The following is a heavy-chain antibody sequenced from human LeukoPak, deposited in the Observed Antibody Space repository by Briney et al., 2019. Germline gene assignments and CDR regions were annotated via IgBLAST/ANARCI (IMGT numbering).Heavy chain of an antibody. CDR2: ITESGDNT. CDR3: ATDYTPYVGASAD. Sequence: PGGSLRLSCAASGLTFSSYAMSWVRQTPGKGLEWVSTITESGDNTHYTESVKGRFTFSRDNSRNTMYLQMNSLGAEDTAIYYCATDYTPYVGASADWGQGTLVTVSS. D-gene: IGHD1-26*01. CDR1: GLTFSSYA. V-gene: IGHV3-23*01. J-gene: IGHJ4*02.